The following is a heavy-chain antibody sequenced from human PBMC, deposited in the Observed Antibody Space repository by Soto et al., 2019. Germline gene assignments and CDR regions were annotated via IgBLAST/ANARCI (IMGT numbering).Heavy chain of an antibody. CDR2: INPSGGST. J-gene: IGHJ4*02. D-gene: IGHD3-10*01. CDR1: GYTFSRFY. Sequence: QVQLVQSGAEVKKPGASVKVSCKASGYTFSRFYIHWVRQAPGQGFEWMGLINPSGGSTSYAQKFQGRFIMTSGTSTSTVYMELKSLTSVDTAVYYCERNRDSGLDYWGRRSVVTVAP. CDR3: ERNRDSGLDY. V-gene: IGHV1-46*01.